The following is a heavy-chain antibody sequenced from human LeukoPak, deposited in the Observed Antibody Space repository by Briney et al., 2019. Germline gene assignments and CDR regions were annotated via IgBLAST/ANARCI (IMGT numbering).Heavy chain of an antibody. CDR1: GFTYSSYW. V-gene: IGHV3-7*05. CDR2: IKQDGSEK. Sequence: GGSLRLSCAASGFTYSSYWMSWVRQAPGKGLEWVANIKQDGSEKYYVDSVKGRFTISRDNAKNSLYLQMNSLRAEDTAVYYCARGDSSWYYFDYWGQGTLVTVPS. CDR3: ARGDSSWYYFDY. J-gene: IGHJ4*02. D-gene: IGHD6-13*01.